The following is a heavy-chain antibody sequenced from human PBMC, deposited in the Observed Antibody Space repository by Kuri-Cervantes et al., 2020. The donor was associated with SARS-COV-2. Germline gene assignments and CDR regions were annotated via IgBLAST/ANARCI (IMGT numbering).Heavy chain of an antibody. CDR1: GFTVSSNY. Sequence: GGSLRLSGAASGFTVSSNYMSWVRQAPGKGLEWVSVIYSGGSTYYADSVRGRLTISRDNSKNTLYLQIHSLRAEDTAVYYCAGGVATLLGFDYWGQGTLVTVSS. CDR3: AGGVATLLGFDY. J-gene: IGHJ4*02. D-gene: IGHD1-26*01. CDR2: IYSGGST. V-gene: IGHV3-53*01.